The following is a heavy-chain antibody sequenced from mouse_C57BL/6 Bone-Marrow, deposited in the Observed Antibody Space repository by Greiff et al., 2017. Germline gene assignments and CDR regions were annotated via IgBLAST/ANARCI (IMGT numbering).Heavy chain of an antibody. V-gene: IGHV1-78*01. D-gene: IGHD2-5*01. CDR3: ARPYYSNYWYFDV. CDR1: GYTFTDHT. CDR2: IYPRDGST. J-gene: IGHJ1*03. Sequence: QVQLQQSDAELVKPGASVKISCKVSGYTFTDHTIHWMKQRPEQGLEWIGYIYPRDGSTNYNEKFKSKATLTVDTSSSTAYMQLSSLTSEDSAVYYCARPYYSNYWYFDVWGTGTTVTVSS.